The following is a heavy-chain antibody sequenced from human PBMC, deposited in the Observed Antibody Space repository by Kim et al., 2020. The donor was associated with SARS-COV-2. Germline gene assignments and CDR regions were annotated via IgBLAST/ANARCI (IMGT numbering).Heavy chain of an antibody. Sequence: DVSSTSYADSLQGPYTSSRDNAENTLYLKMNSLRAEDTAVYYCASRYYRDWGQGTLVTVSS. CDR2: DVSST. D-gene: IGHD3-22*01. CDR3: ASRYYRD. V-gene: IGHV3-74*01. J-gene: IGHJ4*02.